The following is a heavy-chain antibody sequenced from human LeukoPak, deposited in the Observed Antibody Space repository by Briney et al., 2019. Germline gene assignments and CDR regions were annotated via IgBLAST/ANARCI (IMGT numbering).Heavy chain of an antibody. Sequence: ASVKVSCKASGYTFTGYYMHWVRQAPGQGLEWMGWINPNSGGTNYAQKFQGRVTMTRDMSTSTVYMELSSLRSEDTAVYYCARDKRDGYNSAAFDYWGQGTLVTVSS. V-gene: IGHV1-2*02. CDR3: ARDKRDGYNSAAFDY. CDR1: GYTFTGYY. D-gene: IGHD5-24*01. CDR2: INPNSGGT. J-gene: IGHJ4*02.